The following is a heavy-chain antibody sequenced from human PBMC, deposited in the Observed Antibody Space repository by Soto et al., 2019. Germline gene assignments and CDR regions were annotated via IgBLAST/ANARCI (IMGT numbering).Heavy chain of an antibody. CDR1: GFTFDDYA. D-gene: IGHD3-10*01. CDR3: AKEMGDTMVRGLGY. V-gene: IGHV3-9*01. J-gene: IGHJ4*02. CDR2: ISWNSGSI. Sequence: EVQLVESGGGLVQPGRSLRLSCAASGFTFDDYAMHWVRQAPGKGLEWVSGISWNSGSIGYADSVKGRFTISRDNAKNSLYLQMNSLRAEDTALYYCAKEMGDTMVRGLGYWGQGTLVTVSS.